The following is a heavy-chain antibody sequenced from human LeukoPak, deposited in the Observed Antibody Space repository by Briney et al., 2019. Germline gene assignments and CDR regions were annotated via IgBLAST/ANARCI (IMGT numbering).Heavy chain of an antibody. CDR3: ARDRTYCSGGYCYSLYYYLSGMDV. Sequence: EGSLRLSCAASGFTFSSYAMHWVRQAPGKGLEWVAVISYDGSNKYYADSVKGRFTISRDKSKNTLCLQMNSLRAEDTAMYFCARDRTYCSGGYCYSLYYYLSGMDVWGQGTTVTVSS. CDR1: GFTFSSYA. D-gene: IGHD2-15*01. V-gene: IGHV3-30*04. CDR2: ISYDGSNK. J-gene: IGHJ6*02.